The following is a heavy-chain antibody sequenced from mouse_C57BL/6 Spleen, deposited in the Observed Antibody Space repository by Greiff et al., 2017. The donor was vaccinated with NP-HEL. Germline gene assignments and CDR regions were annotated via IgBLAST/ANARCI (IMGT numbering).Heavy chain of an antibody. CDR2: INPSTGGT. J-gene: IGHJ4*01. CDR3: ARGQATTMDY. Sequence: VQLKQSGPELVKPGASVKISCKASGYSFTGYYMNWVKQSPEKSLEWIGEINPSTGGTTYNQKFKAKATLTVDKSSSTAYMQLKSLTSEDSAVYYCARGQATTMDYWGQGTSVTVSS. V-gene: IGHV1-42*01. CDR1: GYSFTGYY. D-gene: IGHD3-2*02.